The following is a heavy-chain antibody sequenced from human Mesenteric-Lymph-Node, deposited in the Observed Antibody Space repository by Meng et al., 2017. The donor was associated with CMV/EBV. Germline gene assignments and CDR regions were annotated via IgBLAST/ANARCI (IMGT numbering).Heavy chain of an antibody. Sequence: GSLRLSCTVSGGSISSYYWSWIRQPPGKGLEWIGYIYYSGSTNYNPSLKSRVTISVDTSKNQFSLKLSSVTAADTAVYYCARGGYDFWSGYYDWFDTWGQGTLVTVSS. CDR1: GGSISSYY. D-gene: IGHD3-3*01. J-gene: IGHJ5*02. CDR2: IYYSGST. V-gene: IGHV4-59*01. CDR3: ARGGYDFWSGYYDWFDT.